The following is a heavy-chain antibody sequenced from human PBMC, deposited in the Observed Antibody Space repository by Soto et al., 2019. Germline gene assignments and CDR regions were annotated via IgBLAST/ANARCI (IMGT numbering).Heavy chain of an antibody. D-gene: IGHD2-2*01. V-gene: IGHV3-33*01. CDR1: GLSISTFG. CDR2: IWFDGSKK. J-gene: IGHJ4*02. Sequence: GGSLRLSCVASGLSISTFGMHWVRQAPGKGLEWVAGIWFDGSKKHYADSVKGRFSISRDNSKKTLYLQMNGLRVEDTAVYYCARDLYAGHWPDYWGQGTLVTVSS. CDR3: ARDLYAGHWPDY.